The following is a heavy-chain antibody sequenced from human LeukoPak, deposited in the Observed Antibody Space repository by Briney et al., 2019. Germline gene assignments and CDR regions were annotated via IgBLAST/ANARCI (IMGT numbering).Heavy chain of an antibody. J-gene: IGHJ4*02. CDR1: GFTFSRYD. CDR3: AREAQGSGIQPLDY. Sequence: GGSLRLSCAVSGFTFSRYDMHWVRQGTGEGLEWVSAIGTIGDTYYADSVKGRFTTSREDAKNSLYLQMNSLTAGDTAVYFCAREAQGSGIQPLDYWGQGILVTVSS. V-gene: IGHV3-13*04. CDR2: IGTIGDT. D-gene: IGHD3-10*01.